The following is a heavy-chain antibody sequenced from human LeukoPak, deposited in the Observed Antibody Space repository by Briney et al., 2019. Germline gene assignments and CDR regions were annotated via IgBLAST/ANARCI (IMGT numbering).Heavy chain of an antibody. CDR1: GYTFTGYY. D-gene: IGHD6-19*01. J-gene: IGHJ2*01. Sequence: GASVKVSCKASGYTFTGYYMHWVRQAPGQGLEWMGWINPNSGGTNYAQKFQGRVTMTRDTSISTAYMELSRLRSDDTAVYYCARPRPNSVAGTHWYLDLWGRGTLVTVSS. V-gene: IGHV1-2*02. CDR3: ARPRPNSVAGTHWYLDL. CDR2: INPNSGGT.